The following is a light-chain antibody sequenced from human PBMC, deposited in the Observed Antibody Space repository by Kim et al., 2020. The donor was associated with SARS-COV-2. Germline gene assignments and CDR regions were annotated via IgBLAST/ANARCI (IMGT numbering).Light chain of an antibody. V-gene: IGKV3-15*01. J-gene: IGKJ1*01. CDR2: GAA. Sequence: GDTDTPSCNASPSLGSNSTSYQQKPGQAPGRMIYGAATRATGIPATFSGRGSGTELTFTISSLQSEDVAVYYCQQNNNRTPEGTFGQGTKGDIK. CDR1: PSLGSN. CDR3: QQNNNRTPEGT.